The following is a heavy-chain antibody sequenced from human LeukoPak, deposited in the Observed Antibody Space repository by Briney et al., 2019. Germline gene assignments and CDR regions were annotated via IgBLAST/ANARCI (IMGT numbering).Heavy chain of an antibody. CDR3: ARAEYSSSWYEKWFVP. J-gene: IGHJ5*02. CDR1: GYTFTSYG. V-gene: IGHV1-18*01. D-gene: IGHD6-13*01. CDR2: IRAYNGNT. Sequence: ASVKVSCKASGYTFTSYGISWVPQAPGQGLEWMGWIRAYNGNTNYAQKLQGRVTMTTDTSTGTAYMELRSLRSDDTAVYYCARAEYSSSWYEKWFVPWGQGTLVTVSS.